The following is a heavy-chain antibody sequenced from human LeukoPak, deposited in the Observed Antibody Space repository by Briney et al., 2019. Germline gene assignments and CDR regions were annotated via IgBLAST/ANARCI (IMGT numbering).Heavy chain of an antibody. CDR3: ARAMVRGVIKPSTPGY. CDR2: IYNSGRT. V-gene: IGHV4-59*11. Sequence: PSETLSLTCIVSGGSISDHFWSWIRQPPGKGLDWIGYIYNSGRTNYNPSLKSRVTILVDTSKNQLSLKLSSVTAADTAVYYCARAMVRGVIKPSTPGYWGQGTLVTVSS. J-gene: IGHJ4*02. CDR1: GGSISDHF. D-gene: IGHD3-10*01.